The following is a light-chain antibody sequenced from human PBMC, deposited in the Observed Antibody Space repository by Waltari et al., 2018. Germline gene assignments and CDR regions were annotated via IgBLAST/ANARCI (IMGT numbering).Light chain of an antibody. V-gene: IGKV3-15*01. CDR1: QNVNYY. CDR2: GAS. J-gene: IGKJ1*01. Sequence: EVVLTQSPATLSVSPGERATLPCRASQNVNYYLASYQQKDGQAPRLLIYGASTRATGIPDRFSGSGSGTEFTLSISSLQSEDFAIYYCQQYNEWPRTFGQGTRVEI. CDR3: QQYNEWPRT.